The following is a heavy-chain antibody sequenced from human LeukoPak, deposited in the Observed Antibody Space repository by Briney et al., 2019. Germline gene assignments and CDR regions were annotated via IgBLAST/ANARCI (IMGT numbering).Heavy chain of an antibody. D-gene: IGHD1-26*01. CDR2: INPDSDDT. J-gene: IGHJ4*02. V-gene: IGHV1-8*01. CDR3: AVRGRNYIYDF. Sequence: ASVKVSCTASGYTFSSFHINWLRQATGQGLEWMGWINPDSDDTGYAQKFQGRVTMTRDTSTNTAYMELNSLTSEDTAVYYCAVRGRNYIYDFWGQGTLVTVSS. CDR1: GYTFSSFH.